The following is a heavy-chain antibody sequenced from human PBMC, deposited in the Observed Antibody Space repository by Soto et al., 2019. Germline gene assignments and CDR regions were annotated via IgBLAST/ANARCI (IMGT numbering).Heavy chain of an antibody. V-gene: IGHV3-23*01. J-gene: IGHJ6*02. D-gene: IGHD6-13*01. CDR1: GFTFNSYA. Sequence: GGSLRLSCAASGFTFNSYAMSWVRQAPGKGLEWVSAISGSGGGTYYADSVKGRFTISRDNSQNTLYLQLSSLRAEDTAVYYCAKVPAAGTRMGYFFYGMDVWGQGTTVTVSS. CDR3: AKVPAAGTRMGYFFYGMDV. CDR2: ISGSGGGT.